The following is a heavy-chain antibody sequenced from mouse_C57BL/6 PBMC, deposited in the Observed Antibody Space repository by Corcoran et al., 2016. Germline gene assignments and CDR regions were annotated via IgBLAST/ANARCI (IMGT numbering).Heavy chain of an antibody. V-gene: IGHV1-26*01. Sequence: EVQLQQSGPELVKPGASVKISCKASGYTFTDYYMNWVKQSHGKSLEWIGDINPNNGGTSYNQKFKGKATLTVDKSSSTAYMQLSSLTSEDSAVYFCARYDYCFDYWGQGTTLTVSS. CDR1: GYTFTDYY. D-gene: IGHD2-4*01. J-gene: IGHJ2*01. CDR2: INPNNGGT. CDR3: ARYDYCFDY.